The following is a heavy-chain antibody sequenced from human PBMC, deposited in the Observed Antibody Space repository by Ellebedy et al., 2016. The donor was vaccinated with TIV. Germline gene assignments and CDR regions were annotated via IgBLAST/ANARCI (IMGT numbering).Heavy chain of an antibody. V-gene: IGHV3-7*01. D-gene: IGHD4-17*01. Sequence: GGSLRLSCAASTFSFRSYWMSWVRQAPGKGLEWVANIKQDGSEKYHVDSVRGRFTISRDNARNALYLQMNSLTAEDTAVYYCVTDGSYGDYLSPTHAFVIWGQGTMVAVSS. CDR2: IKQDGSEK. CDR1: TFSFRSYW. J-gene: IGHJ3*02. CDR3: VTDGSYGDYLSPTHAFVI.